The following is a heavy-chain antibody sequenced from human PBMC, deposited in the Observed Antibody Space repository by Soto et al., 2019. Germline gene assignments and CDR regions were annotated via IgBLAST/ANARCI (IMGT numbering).Heavy chain of an antibody. CDR3: ARDRTRYYYDSSGYRLGYYYGMDV. Sequence: QVQLVQSGAEVKKPGASVKVSCKASGYTFTSYYMHWVRQAPGQGLEWMGIINPSGGSTIYAQKFQGRVTMTRDTSTSTVYMELSSLRSEDTAVYYCARDRTRYYYDSSGYRLGYYYGMDVWGQGTTVTVSS. D-gene: IGHD3-22*01. CDR1: GYTFTSYY. CDR2: INPSGGST. V-gene: IGHV1-46*01. J-gene: IGHJ6*02.